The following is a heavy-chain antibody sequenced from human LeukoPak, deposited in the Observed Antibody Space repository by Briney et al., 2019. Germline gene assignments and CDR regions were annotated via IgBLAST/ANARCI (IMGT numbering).Heavy chain of an antibody. J-gene: IGHJ4*02. V-gene: IGHV5-51*01. CDR1: GYSFTSYW. Sequence: GESLKISCKGSGYSFTSYWNGWVRQMPGKGLEWMGIIYPGDSDTRYSPSFQGQVTISADKSISTAYLQWSSLKASDTAMYYCASQLGYCSGGSCYTVFDYWGPGTLVTVSS. CDR2: IYPGDSDT. CDR3: ASQLGYCSGGSCYTVFDY. D-gene: IGHD2-15*01.